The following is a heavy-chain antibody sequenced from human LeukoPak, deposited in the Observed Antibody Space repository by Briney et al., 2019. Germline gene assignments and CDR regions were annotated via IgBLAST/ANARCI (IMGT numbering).Heavy chain of an antibody. Sequence: ASVKVFCKASGYTFTNYYMHWVRQAPGQGLEWMGIINPSGGGTSHAQKFQGRLTMTRDTSTTTVYMELSSLRSEDTAVYYCARLHPDSSSWYKRPVDYWGQGTLVTVSS. CDR1: GYTFTNYY. J-gene: IGHJ4*02. V-gene: IGHV1-46*01. CDR3: ARLHPDSSSWYKRPVDY. D-gene: IGHD6-13*01. CDR2: INPSGGGT.